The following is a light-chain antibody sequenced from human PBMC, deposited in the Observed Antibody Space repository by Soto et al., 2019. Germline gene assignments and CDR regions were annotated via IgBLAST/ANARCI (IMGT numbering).Light chain of an antibody. J-gene: IGKJ1*01. V-gene: IGKV1-5*03. CDR3: QQYNSYSEA. CDR1: QSLNIW. CDR2: KAS. Sequence: DIEMTQSPSTLSASVGDRVTITCRATQSLNIWLAWYQQKPGKAPKLLISKASSLESGVPSRFSGSGSGTEFSLTISSLQPDDFATYYCQQYNSYSEAFGQGTKVELK.